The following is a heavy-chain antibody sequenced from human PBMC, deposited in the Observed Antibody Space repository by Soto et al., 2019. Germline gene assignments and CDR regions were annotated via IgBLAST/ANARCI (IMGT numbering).Heavy chain of an antibody. CDR1: GFTFSIYA. CDR3: AKDRMYHISAWDPFDI. D-gene: IGHD3-9*01. V-gene: IGHV3-23*01. Sequence: PGGSLRLSCAASGFTFSIYAMSWVRQAPGKGLECVSGIGGGSDDTYYADSVKGRFTISRDHSKSTLSLQMNSLRAEDTAVYYCAKDRMYHISAWDPFDIWGQGTMVTV. CDR2: IGGGSDDT. J-gene: IGHJ3*02.